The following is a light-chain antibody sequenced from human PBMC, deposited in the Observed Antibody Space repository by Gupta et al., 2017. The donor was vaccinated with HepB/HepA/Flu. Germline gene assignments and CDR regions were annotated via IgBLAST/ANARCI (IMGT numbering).Light chain of an antibody. CDR2: EDN. J-gene: IGLJ2*01. CDR1: KLGEKF. CDR3: AEWGITSAV. V-gene: IGLV3-1*01. Sequence: SYELSQPHSLSVSPGQTDIIACSGDKLGEKFASWYQQKPGQSPVMVIYEDNKRPSGIPERFCGSNDATTAHSNTRGTQAMEDAYYFCAEWGITSAVFGGGTKLTVL.